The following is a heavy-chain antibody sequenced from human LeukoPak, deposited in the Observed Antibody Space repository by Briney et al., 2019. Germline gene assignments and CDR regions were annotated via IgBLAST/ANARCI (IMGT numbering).Heavy chain of an antibody. D-gene: IGHD3-22*01. J-gene: IGHJ5*02. CDR1: GFTFSSYG. CDR3: ARDTGDYYDSSGYYYAGWFDP. CDR2: IRSDGNNK. V-gene: IGHV3-30*02. Sequence: GGSLRLSCAASGFTFSSYGMHWVRQAPGKGLEWVAFIRSDGNNKFYADSLKGRFTVSRDNSRNNVYLQMNSLRIEDTAVYYCARDTGDYYDSSGYYYAGWFDPWGQGTLVTVSP.